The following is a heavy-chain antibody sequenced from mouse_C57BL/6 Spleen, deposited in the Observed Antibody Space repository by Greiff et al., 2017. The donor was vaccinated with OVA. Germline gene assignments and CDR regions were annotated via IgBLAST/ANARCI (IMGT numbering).Heavy chain of an antibody. J-gene: IGHJ2*01. CDR3: ARALYYDYDGYFDY. V-gene: IGHV5-17*01. D-gene: IGHD2-4*01. Sequence: EVQGVESGGGLVKPGGSLKLSCAASGFTFSDYGMHWVRQAPEKGLEWVAYISSGSSTIYYADTVKGRFTISRDNAKNTLFLQMTSLRSEDTAMYYCARALYYDYDGYFDYWGQGTTLTVSS. CDR2: ISSGSSTI. CDR1: GFTFSDYG.